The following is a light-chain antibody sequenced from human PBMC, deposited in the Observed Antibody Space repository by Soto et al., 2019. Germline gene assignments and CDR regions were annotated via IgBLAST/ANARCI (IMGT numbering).Light chain of an antibody. Sequence: DIQMTQSPSTLSASVGDRVTITCRASQSIINWLGWYQQKPGKAPKLLIYKASSLESGVPSRFSGSGSGTEFTLTISSLQPDDFATYYCQQYNTYWTFGQGTKVDIK. CDR3: QQYNTYWT. J-gene: IGKJ1*01. CDR1: QSIINW. V-gene: IGKV1-5*03. CDR2: KAS.